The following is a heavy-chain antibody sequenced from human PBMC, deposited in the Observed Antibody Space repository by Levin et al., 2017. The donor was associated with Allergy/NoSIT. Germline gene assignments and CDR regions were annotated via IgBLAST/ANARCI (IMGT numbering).Heavy chain of an antibody. J-gene: IGHJ1*01. Sequence: ASVKVSCKASGYTFTTYGITWVRQAPGQGLEWMGWISPYNGNTNYAQKFQGRVTMTTDTSTRTAYMELRTLRSDDTAVYYCVRVGATVEYIQHWGQGTLVTVSS. CDR3: VRVGATVEYIQH. D-gene: IGHD1-26*01. V-gene: IGHV1-18*01. CDR2: ISPYNGNT. CDR1: GYTFTTYG.